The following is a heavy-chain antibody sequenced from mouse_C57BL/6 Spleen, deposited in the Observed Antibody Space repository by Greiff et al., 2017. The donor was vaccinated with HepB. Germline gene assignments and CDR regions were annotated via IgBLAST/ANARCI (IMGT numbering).Heavy chain of an antibody. Sequence: EVKLMESGPGLVKPSQSLSLTCSVTGYSITSGYYWNWIRQFPGNKLEWMGYISYDGSNNYNPSLKNRISITRDTSKNQFFLKLNSVTTEDTATYYCANYYYGSSYYFDYWGQGTTLTVSS. V-gene: IGHV3-6*01. CDR1: GYSITSGYY. CDR3: ANYYYGSSYYFDY. J-gene: IGHJ2*01. D-gene: IGHD1-1*01. CDR2: ISYDGSN.